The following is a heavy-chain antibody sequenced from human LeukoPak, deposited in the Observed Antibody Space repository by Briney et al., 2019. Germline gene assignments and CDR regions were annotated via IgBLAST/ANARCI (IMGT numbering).Heavy chain of an antibody. CDR3: AREAVRGYFDY. D-gene: IGHD4-11*01. Sequence: GGSLRLSCAASGFTFSRDWMTWVRQAPGKGLEWVANIKQDGSEKSYVDSVKGRFTISRDNAKNSLYLQMNSLRVEDTAVYYCAREAVRGYFDYWGQGTLVTVSS. CDR1: GFTFSRDW. J-gene: IGHJ4*02. CDR2: IKQDGSEK. V-gene: IGHV3-7*03.